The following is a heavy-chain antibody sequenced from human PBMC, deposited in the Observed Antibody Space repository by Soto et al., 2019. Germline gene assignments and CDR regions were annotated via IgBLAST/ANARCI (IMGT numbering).Heavy chain of an antibody. D-gene: IGHD6-6*01. CDR1: GFTFSSYA. V-gene: IGHV3-30-3*01. J-gene: IGHJ2*01. CDR3: ARDSASYSSSSGSYWYFDL. CDR2: ISYGGSNK. Sequence: PGGSLRLSCAASGFTFSSYAMHWVRQAPGKGLEWVAVISYGGSNKYYADSVKGRFTISRDNAKNSLYLQMNSLRDEDTAVYYCARDSASYSSSSGSYWYFDLWGRGTLVTVSS.